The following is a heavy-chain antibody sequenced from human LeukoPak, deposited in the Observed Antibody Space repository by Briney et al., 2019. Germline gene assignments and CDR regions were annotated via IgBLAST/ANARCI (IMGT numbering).Heavy chain of an antibody. Sequence: GSLRLSCAASGFTFSSYSMNWVRQAPGKGLEWVSSISSSSSYIYYADSVKGRFTISRDNAKNSLYLQMNSLRAEDTAVYYCARDDWNDRDFDYWGQGTLVTVSS. CDR1: GFTFSSYS. CDR2: ISSSSSYI. J-gene: IGHJ4*02. V-gene: IGHV3-21*01. CDR3: ARDDWNDRDFDY. D-gene: IGHD1-1*01.